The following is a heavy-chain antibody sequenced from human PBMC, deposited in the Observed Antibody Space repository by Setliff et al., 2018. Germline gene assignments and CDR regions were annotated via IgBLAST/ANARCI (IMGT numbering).Heavy chain of an antibody. J-gene: IGHJ4*02. CDR3: ARDGGEY. CDR1: GFTFSSYA. Sequence: GGSLRLSCAASGFTFSSYAMSWIRQAPGKGLEWISYISGSGEYRFYADSVRDRFTISRDDAKNSLVLQMNSLRPEDTAVYYCARDGGEYWGQGTLVTVSS. V-gene: IGHV3-21*05. CDR2: ISGSGEYR. D-gene: IGHD3-16*01.